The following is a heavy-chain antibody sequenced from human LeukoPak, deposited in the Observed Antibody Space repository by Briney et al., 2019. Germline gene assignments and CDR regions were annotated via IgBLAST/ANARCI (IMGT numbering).Heavy chain of an antibody. CDR1: GYTFTSYD. D-gene: IGHD5-18*01. CDR2: MNPNSGNT. V-gene: IGHV1-8*01. Sequence: ASVKVSCKASGYTFTSYDINWVRQATGQGLERMGWMNPNSGNTGYAQKFQGRVTMTRNTSISTAYMELSSLRSEDTAVYYCARGRGYSYGYTRYYYYGMDVWGQGTTVTVSS. CDR3: ARGRGYSYGYTRYYYYGMDV. J-gene: IGHJ6*02.